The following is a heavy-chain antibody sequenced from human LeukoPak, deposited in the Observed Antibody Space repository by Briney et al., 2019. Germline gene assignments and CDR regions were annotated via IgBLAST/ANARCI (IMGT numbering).Heavy chain of an antibody. V-gene: IGHV1-8*01. J-gene: IGHJ4*02. Sequence: ASVKVSCKASGYTFTSYDINWVRQATGQGLEWMGWMNPNSGNTGYAQKFQGRVTMTRNTSISTAYMELSSLRSEDTAVYYCARGLEYSSGWYSYYLDYWGQGTLVTVSS. D-gene: IGHD6-19*01. CDR3: ARGLEYSSGWYSYYLDY. CDR2: MNPNSGNT. CDR1: GYTFTSYD.